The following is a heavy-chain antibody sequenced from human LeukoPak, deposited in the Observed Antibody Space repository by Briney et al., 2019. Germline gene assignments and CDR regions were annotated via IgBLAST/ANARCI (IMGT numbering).Heavy chain of an antibody. D-gene: IGHD1-1*01. Sequence: GGSLRLSCAASGFTFSSYGMHWVRQAPGKGLEWVAFIRYDGSNKYYADSVKGRFTISRDNSKNTLYLQMNSLRAEDTAVYYCAKEVLLERRIRVLDYWGQGTLVTVSS. V-gene: IGHV3-30*02. CDR1: GFTFSSYG. CDR3: AKEVLLERRIRVLDY. CDR2: IRYDGSNK. J-gene: IGHJ4*02.